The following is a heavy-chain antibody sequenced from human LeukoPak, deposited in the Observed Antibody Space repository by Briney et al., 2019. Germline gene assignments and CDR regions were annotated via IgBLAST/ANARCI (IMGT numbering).Heavy chain of an antibody. Sequence: SETLSLTCTVSGGSISYYYWSWIRQPPGKGLEWVGYIYYSGSTNYNPSLKGRVTISIDTSKNQFSLKLTSVTAADTAVYYCARDPRGHHDYGGHTWFDSWGQGTLVTVSS. CDR3: ARDPRGHHDYGGHTWFDS. J-gene: IGHJ5*01. CDR1: GGSISYYY. D-gene: IGHD4-23*01. V-gene: IGHV4-59*01. CDR2: IYYSGST.